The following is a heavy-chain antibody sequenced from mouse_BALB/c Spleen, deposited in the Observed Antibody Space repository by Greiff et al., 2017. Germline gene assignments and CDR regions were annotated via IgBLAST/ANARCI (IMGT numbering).Heavy chain of an antibody. CDR3: ARGELLTWYFDV. CDR1: GFNIKDTY. D-gene: IGHD2-12*01. V-gene: IGHV14-3*02. Sequence: EVQLQQSGAELVKPGASVKLSCTASGFNIKDTYMHWVKQRPEQGLEWIGMIDPSDSETRLNQKFKDKATLTVDKSSSTAYMQLSSPTSEDSAVYYCARGELLTWYFDVWGAGTTVTVSS. CDR2: IDPSDSET. J-gene: IGHJ1*01.